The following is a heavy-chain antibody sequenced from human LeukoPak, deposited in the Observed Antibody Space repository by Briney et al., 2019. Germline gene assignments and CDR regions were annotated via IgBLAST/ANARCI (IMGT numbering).Heavy chain of an antibody. CDR2: IWYDGSNK. J-gene: IGHJ4*02. V-gene: IGHV3-33*01. Sequence: GGSLRLSSAASGFTFSSYGMHWVRHAPGKGLEWVAVIWYDGSNKYYADSVKGRFTISRDNSKNTLYLQMNSLRAEDTAVYYCARDRGDQLPDYWGQGTLVTVSS. CDR1: GFTFSSYG. D-gene: IGHD2-2*01. CDR3: ARDRGDQLPDY.